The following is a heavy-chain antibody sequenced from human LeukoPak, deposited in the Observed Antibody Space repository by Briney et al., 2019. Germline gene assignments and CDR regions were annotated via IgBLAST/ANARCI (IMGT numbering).Heavy chain of an antibody. CDR3: ARDHAISTAAGTEYFQH. D-gene: IGHD6-13*01. J-gene: IGHJ1*01. CDR2: ISSSSSTI. Sequence: GGSLRLSCAASGFTFSSYSMNWVRQAPGKGLEWVSYISSSSSTIYYADSVKGRFTISRDNAKNSLYLQMNSLRAEDTAVYYCARDHAISTAAGTEYFQHWGQGTLVTVSS. CDR1: GFTFSSYS. V-gene: IGHV3-48*04.